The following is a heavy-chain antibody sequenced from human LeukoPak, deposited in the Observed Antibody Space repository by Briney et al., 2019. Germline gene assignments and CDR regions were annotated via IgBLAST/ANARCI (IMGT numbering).Heavy chain of an antibody. J-gene: IGHJ4*02. CDR3: ARHLRYDNSGYYGYFDY. CDR2: INHSGST. D-gene: IGHD3-22*01. V-gene: IGHV4-34*01. CDR1: GGYFSGYY. Sequence: SETLSLTCAVYGGYFSGYYWSWIRQPPGKGLEWIGEINHSGSTNYNPSLKSRVTISVDTSKNQFSLKLSSVTAADTAVYYCARHLRYDNSGYYGYFDYWGQGTLVTVSS.